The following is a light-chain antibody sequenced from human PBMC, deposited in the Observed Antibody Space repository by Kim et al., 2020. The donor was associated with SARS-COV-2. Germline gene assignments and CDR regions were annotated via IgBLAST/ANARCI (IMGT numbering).Light chain of an antibody. Sequence: DIQMTQSPSTLSASVGDRVTITGRASQSISSWLAWYQQKPGKAPKLLIYKASSLEGGAPSRFSGSGSGTEFTLTISSLQPDDFATYYCQQYNSHFWTFGQGTKVDIK. CDR1: QSISSW. CDR3: QQYNSHFWT. CDR2: KAS. V-gene: IGKV1-5*03. J-gene: IGKJ1*01.